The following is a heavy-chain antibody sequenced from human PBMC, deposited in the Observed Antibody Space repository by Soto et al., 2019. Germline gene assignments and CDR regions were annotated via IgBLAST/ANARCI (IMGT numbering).Heavy chain of an antibody. CDR3: ARGWGYDSNDYYYAY. V-gene: IGHV1-69*01. CDR1: GGTFSRHA. D-gene: IGHD3-22*01. J-gene: IGHJ4*02. Sequence: QVQLVQSGAEVRKPGSSVKVSCKASGGTFSRHASSWVRQAPVQGLEWMGGIIPIFGTANHAQQFQGRVTIIADESTSTVDMELSSLRSEDTAMYYCARGWGYDSNDYYYAYWRQGTLVIVSS. CDR2: IIPIFGTA.